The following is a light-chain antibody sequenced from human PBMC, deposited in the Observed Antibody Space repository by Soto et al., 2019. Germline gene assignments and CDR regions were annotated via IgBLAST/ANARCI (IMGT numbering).Light chain of an antibody. CDR3: LQDYVWPFS. CDR1: QAIRLD. J-gene: IGKJ4*01. CDR2: AAS. Sequence: AIQMTQSPSSLSASVGDRVTITCRASQAIRLDLGWYQQKPGKAPKLLIYAASTLQNDVPSRFSGSGSGTDFTLTISSLQPEDFATYYCLQDYVWPFSFGGGTRVEIK. V-gene: IGKV1-6*01.